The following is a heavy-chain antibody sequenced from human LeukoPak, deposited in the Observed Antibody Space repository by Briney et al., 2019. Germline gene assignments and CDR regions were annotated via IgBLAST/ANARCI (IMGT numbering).Heavy chain of an antibody. D-gene: IGHD3-10*01. CDR3: ARVLRFGELLFSDYFVY. CDR2: ISSSRGYK. V-gene: IGHV3-21*01. CDR1: GFTFSSYS. Sequence: GGSLRLSCAASGFTFSSYSMNWVHQAPGKGLEWVSSISSSRGYKYYANSVKGRFTISRDNAKNSLYLQMNSLRAEDTAVYYCARVLRFGELLFSDYFVYWGQGALVTVSS. J-gene: IGHJ4*02.